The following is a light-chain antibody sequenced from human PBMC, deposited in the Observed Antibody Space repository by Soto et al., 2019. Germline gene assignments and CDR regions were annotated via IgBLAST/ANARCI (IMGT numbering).Light chain of an antibody. CDR2: GNS. V-gene: IGLV1-44*01. J-gene: IGLJ1*01. Sequence: QSVLTQSPSASGTPGQGVTISCSGSSSNFGKSIVSWYRHLPGRAPQVLIYGNSQRASGVPVRFSGSKSATSASLAISGLLSEDEADYYCAAWDAGLFVFGSGTKVTVL. CDR3: AAWDAGLFV. CDR1: SSNFGKSI.